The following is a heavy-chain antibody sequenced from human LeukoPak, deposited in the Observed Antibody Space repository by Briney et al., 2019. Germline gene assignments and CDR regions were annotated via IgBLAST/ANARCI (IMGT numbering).Heavy chain of an antibody. J-gene: IGHJ3*02. CDR1: GYSTSSGYY. D-gene: IGHD4-17*01. CDR2: IYHSGST. Sequence: SETLSLTCTVSGYSTSSGYYWGWIRQPPGKGMEWIGSIYHSGSTYCNPSLKSRVTISVDTSKNQFSLKLSSVTAADTAVYYCARSYGDYVEDAFDIWGQGTMVTVSS. V-gene: IGHV4-38-2*02. CDR3: ARSYGDYVEDAFDI.